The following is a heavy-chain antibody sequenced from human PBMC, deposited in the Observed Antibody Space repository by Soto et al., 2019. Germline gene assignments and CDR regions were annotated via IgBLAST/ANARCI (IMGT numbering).Heavy chain of an antibody. CDR1: GFTFSNSW. V-gene: IGHV3-15*07. CDR2: VKSKTDGGTT. CDR3: ARGGCTSTSCLDY. J-gene: IGHJ4*02. D-gene: IGHD2-2*01. Sequence: GGSLRLSCAASGFTFSNSWINWVRQTPGKGLEWVGRVKSKTDGGTTDFAAPVKGRFTISRDDSDNSLFLQMNSLKSEDTAVYYCARGGCTSTSCLDYWGQGNLVTVSS.